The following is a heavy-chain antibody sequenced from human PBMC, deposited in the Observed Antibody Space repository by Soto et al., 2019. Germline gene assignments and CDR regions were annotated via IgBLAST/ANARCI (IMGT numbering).Heavy chain of an antibody. J-gene: IGHJ4*02. V-gene: IGHV4-34*01. D-gene: IGHD2-2*01. CDR3: ARGPPREDVVEAAAIYFDY. CDR1: GGSFSGYY. CDR2: INHSGST. Sequence: QVQLQQWGAGLLKPSETLSLTCAVYGGSFSGYYWSWIRQPPGKGLEWIGEINHSGSTNYNPSLKSRVTISVDTSKNQFSLKLSSVTAADTAVYYCARGPPREDVVEAAAIYFDYWGQGTLVTVSS.